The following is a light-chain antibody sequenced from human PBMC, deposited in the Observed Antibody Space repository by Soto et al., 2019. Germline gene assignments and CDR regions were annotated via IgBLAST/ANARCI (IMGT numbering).Light chain of an antibody. CDR1: QSVSSTY. CDR2: GAS. CDR3: QHYGTLVLT. Sequence: EIVLTQSPGTLSLSPGERATLSCRASQSVSSTYLAWYQQKPGQAPRLLIYGASSRATGIPDRFSGSGSGTGFTLTNSRLEPEDVAVYYCQHYGTLVLTFGGGTKVEIK. J-gene: IGKJ4*01. V-gene: IGKV3-20*01.